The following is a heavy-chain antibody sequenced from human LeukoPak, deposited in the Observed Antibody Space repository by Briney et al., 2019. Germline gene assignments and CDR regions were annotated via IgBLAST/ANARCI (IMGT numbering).Heavy chain of an antibody. V-gene: IGHV5-51*01. D-gene: IGHD3-22*01. CDR2: IYPANFET. CDR1: GYSFVGYL. CDR3: ARLRDYDSTGYSIDY. Sequence: GESLKTSCKGSGYSFVGYLVGWVRQMPGTGREFMGVIYPANFETRYSPSFQGLVTISVDKSISTAYLHWSSLKAADTAMYYCARLRDYDSTGYSIDYWGQGTLVTVSS. J-gene: IGHJ4*02.